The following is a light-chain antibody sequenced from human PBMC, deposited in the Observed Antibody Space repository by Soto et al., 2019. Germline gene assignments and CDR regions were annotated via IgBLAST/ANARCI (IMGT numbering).Light chain of an antibody. CDR1: QDINNY. V-gene: IGKV1-33*01. CDR3: QQLNSFPIT. J-gene: IGKJ5*01. CDR2: DAS. Sequence: DIQMTQSPSSLSASVGDRVTITCQASQDINNYLNWYHQKPGKAPKLLIYDASNLNTGVPSRFRGSRSGTAFTFTISSLQPEDVATYYCQQLNSFPITFGQGIRLEIK.